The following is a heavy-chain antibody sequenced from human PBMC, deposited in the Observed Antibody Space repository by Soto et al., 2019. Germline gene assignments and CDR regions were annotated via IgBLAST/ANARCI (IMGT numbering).Heavy chain of an antibody. CDR1: GFTFSSYG. CDR3: ARDSGIAARKGEYYFDY. J-gene: IGHJ4*02. CDR2: IWYDGSNK. V-gene: IGHV3-33*01. Sequence: GGSLRLSCAASGFTFSSYGMHWVRQAPGKGLEWVAVIWYDGSNKYYADSVKGRFTISRDNSKNTLYLQMNSLRAEDTAVYYCARDSGIAARKGEYYFDYWGQGTLVTVSS. D-gene: IGHD6-6*01.